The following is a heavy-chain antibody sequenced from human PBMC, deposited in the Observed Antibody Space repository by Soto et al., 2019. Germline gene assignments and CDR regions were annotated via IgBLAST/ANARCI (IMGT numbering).Heavy chain of an antibody. CDR1: GYTFTDYG. V-gene: IGHV1-18*01. Sequence: QVQLVQSGAEVKKPGASVKVSCKASGYTFTDYGFTWVRQAPGQGLEWMGWVNTYKGNTNYAQNFQGRVTMTTDTSTNTANMELRGLRSDDTALYYCARERGNYKYFDYWGQGTLVAVSS. D-gene: IGHD3-16*01. CDR3: ARERGNYKYFDY. CDR2: VNTYKGNT. J-gene: IGHJ4*02.